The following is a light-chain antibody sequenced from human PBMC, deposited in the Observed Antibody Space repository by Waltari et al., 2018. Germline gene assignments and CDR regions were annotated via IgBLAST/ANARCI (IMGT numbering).Light chain of an antibody. CDR1: SSNIGAGYD. V-gene: IGLV1-40*01. CDR2: GNS. Sequence: QSVLTQPPSVSGAPGQRVTISCTGSSSNIGAGYDVHWYQQLPGTAPKLLIYGNSNRPSGIPDRSSGSKYGTSASLAITGLQAEYEADYYCQAYDNSLTGSEVFGGGTKLTVL. J-gene: IGLJ3*02. CDR3: QAYDNSLTGSEV.